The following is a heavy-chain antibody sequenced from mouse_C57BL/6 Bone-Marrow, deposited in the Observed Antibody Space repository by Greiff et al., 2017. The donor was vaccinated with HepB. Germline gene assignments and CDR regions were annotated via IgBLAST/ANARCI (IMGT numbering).Heavy chain of an antibody. CDR1: GFTFSSYA. V-gene: IGHV5-4*03. D-gene: IGHD1-1*01. Sequence: EVMLVESGGGLVKPGGSLKLSCAASGFTFSSYAMSWVRQTPEKRLEWVATISDGGSYTYYPDNVKGRFTISRDNAKNNLYLQMSHLKSEDTAMYYCARVCYYGSSVDYWGQGTTLTVSS. CDR3: ARVCYYGSSVDY. CDR2: ISDGGSYT. J-gene: IGHJ2*01.